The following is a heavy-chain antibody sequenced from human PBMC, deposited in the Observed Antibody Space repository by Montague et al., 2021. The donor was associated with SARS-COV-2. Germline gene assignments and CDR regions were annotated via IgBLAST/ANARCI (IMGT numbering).Heavy chain of an antibody. D-gene: IGHD2-21*01. CDR3: ARQDAWAYCGDECYRGWFDS. CDR2: IVYNGST. Sequence: SETLSLTCTVSFGSISTYYWSWVRQPPGKGLQWIGFIVYNGSTKYNPSLQRRVSISLDTSKNQFSLKLISVTAADTAVYYCARQDAWAYCGDECYRGWFDSWGQGTLVTVSS. J-gene: IGHJ5*01. CDR1: FGSISTYY. V-gene: IGHV4-59*01.